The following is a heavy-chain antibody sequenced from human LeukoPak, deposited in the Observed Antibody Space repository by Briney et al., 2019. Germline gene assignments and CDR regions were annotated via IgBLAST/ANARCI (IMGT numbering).Heavy chain of an antibody. CDR3: ARFMVRGVIGP. V-gene: IGHV1-8*01. CDR1: GYTFTSYD. Sequence: ASVKVSCTASGYTFTSYDINWVRQASGQGLEWMGWMNPNSGNTGYAQKFQGRVTMTRDTSINTAYMELSSLRPEDTAVYYCARFMVRGVIGPWGQGTLVTVSS. J-gene: IGHJ5*02. CDR2: MNPNSGNT. D-gene: IGHD3-10*01.